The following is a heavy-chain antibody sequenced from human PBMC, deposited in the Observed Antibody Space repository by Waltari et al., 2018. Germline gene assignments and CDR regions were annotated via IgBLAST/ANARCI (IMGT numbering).Heavy chain of an antibody. CDR3: AHRPYDSSGYYSGIEYFQH. D-gene: IGHD3-22*01. CDR1: GFSLSTSGVG. CDR2: IYWDDDK. V-gene: IGHV2-5*02. Sequence: QITLKESGPTLVKPTQTLTLTCTFSGFSLSTSGVGVGWIRQPPGKALEWLALIYWDDDKRYSPSLKSRLTITKDTSKNQVVLTMTNMDPVDTATYYCAHRPYDSSGYYSGIEYFQHWGQGTLVTVSS. J-gene: IGHJ1*01.